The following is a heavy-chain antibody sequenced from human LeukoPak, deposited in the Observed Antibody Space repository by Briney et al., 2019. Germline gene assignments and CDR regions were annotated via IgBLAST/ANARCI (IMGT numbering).Heavy chain of an antibody. CDR3: ASRRTSSSWYSN. CDR1: GGSISSYC. Sequence: SETLSLTCTVSGGSISSYCWSWIRQPAGKGLEWIGRIYTSGSTNYNPSLKSRVTMSVDTSKNQFFLKLSSVTAADTAVYYCASRRTSSSWYSNWGQGTLVTVSS. D-gene: IGHD6-13*01. J-gene: IGHJ4*02. CDR2: IYTSGST. V-gene: IGHV4-4*07.